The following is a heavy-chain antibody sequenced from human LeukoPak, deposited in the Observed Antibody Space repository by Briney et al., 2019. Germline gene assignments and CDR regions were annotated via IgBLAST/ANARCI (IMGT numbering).Heavy chain of an antibody. D-gene: IGHD4-11*01. V-gene: IGHV3-33*01. CDR3: ARDAQRGFDYSNSLRY. CDR1: GFIFSHYG. J-gene: IGHJ4*01. Sequence: GGSLRLSCAASGFIFSHYGMHWVRQAPGKGLEWVAVIWSDGSNRFYAGSVKGRFTISRDNAQNTVFLQMNSLRAEDTALYYCARDAQRGFDYSNSLRYWGHGTLVTVSS. CDR2: IWSDGSNR.